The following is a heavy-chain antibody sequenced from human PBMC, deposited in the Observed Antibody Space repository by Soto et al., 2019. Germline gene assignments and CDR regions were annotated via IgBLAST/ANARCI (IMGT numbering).Heavy chain of an antibody. CDR2: IYYSGST. CDR3: ARSGWYKPDFDY. D-gene: IGHD6-19*01. J-gene: IGHJ4*02. CDR1: GGSISSYY. V-gene: IGHV4-59*01. Sequence: QVQLQESGPGLVKPSETLSLTCTVSGGSISSYYWSWIRQPPGKGLEWIGYIYYSGSTNYNPSLKSRVTISVDTAKTQFSLKLSSVTAADTAVYYCARSGWYKPDFDYWGQGTLVTVSS.